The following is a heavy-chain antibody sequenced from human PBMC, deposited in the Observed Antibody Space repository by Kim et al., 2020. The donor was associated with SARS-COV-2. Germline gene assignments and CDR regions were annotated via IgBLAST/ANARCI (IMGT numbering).Heavy chain of an antibody. CDR3: TRSGWLYDYGMDV. J-gene: IGHJ6*02. Sequence: GGSLRLSCAASGFNFDDFSMHWVRQAPGKGLEWVSLISWDGGSTYYADSVRGRFTISRDNSKNSLYRHMNSLRSEDTALYYCTRSGWLYDYGMDVWGQGTTVTVSS. CDR1: GFNFDDFS. V-gene: IGHV3-43*01. CDR2: ISWDGGST. D-gene: IGHD6-19*01.